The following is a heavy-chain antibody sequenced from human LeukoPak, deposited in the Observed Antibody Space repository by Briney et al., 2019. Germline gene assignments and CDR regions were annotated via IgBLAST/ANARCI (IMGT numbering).Heavy chain of an antibody. CDR2: IYYSGST. CDR1: GGSISSYY. D-gene: IGHD6-19*01. CDR3: ARDTAVAAYFDY. J-gene: IGHJ4*02. Sequence: SETLSLTCTVSGGSISSYYWSWIRQPPGKGLEWIGYIYYSGSTNYNPSLKSRVTISVDTSKNQFSLKLSSVTAADTAVYYCARDTAVAAYFDYWGQGTLVTVSS. V-gene: IGHV4-59*01.